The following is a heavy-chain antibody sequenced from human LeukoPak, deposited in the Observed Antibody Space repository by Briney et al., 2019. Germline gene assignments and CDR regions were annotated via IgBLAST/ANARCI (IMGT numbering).Heavy chain of an antibody. Sequence: PSETLSLTCTVSGGSISSSSYYWGWIRQPPGKGLEWIGSIYYSGSTYYNPSLKSRVTISVDTSKNQFSLKLSSVTAADTAVYYCAGSMVRGVIIDYFDYWGQGTLVTVSS. V-gene: IGHV4-39*07. D-gene: IGHD3-10*01. CDR2: IYYSGST. CDR1: GGSISSSSYY. CDR3: AGSMVRGVIIDYFDY. J-gene: IGHJ4*02.